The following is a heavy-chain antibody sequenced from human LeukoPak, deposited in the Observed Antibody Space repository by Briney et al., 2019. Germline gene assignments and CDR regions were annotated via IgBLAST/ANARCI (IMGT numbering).Heavy chain of an antibody. CDR2: ISYDGSNK. CDR1: GFTFSSYG. D-gene: IGHD3-9*01. V-gene: IGHV3-30*18. CDR3: AKGHDRPGPLDGFDI. Sequence: GGSLRLSCAASGFTFSSYGMHWVRQAPGKGLEWVAVISYDGSNKYYADSVKGRFTISRDNSKNTLYLQMNSLRTEDTALYYCAKGHDRPGPLDGFDIWGQGTMVTVSS. J-gene: IGHJ3*02.